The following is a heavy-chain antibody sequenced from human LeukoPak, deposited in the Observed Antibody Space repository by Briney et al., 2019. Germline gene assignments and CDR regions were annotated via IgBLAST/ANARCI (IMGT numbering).Heavy chain of an antibody. CDR3: AAESLTTVHPLFDY. J-gene: IGHJ4*02. V-gene: IGHV1-58*01. CDR2: IVVGSGNT. Sequence: ASVKVSRKASGFTFTSSAVQWVRQARGQRLEWIGWIVVGSGNTNYAQKFQERVTITRDMSTSTAYMELSSLRSEDTAVYYCAAESLTTVHPLFDYWGQGTLVTVSS. CDR1: GFTFTSSA. D-gene: IGHD4-17*01.